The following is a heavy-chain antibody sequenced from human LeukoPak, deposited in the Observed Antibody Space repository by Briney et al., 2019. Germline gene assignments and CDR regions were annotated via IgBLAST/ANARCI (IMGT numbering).Heavy chain of an antibody. D-gene: IGHD6-19*01. CDR3: ARAYRSYSSGWYLGY. CDR2: INPNSGGT. J-gene: IGHJ4*02. Sequence: ASVKVSCKASGYTFTVFYMHWVRQAPGQGLEWMGWINPNSGGTNYAQKFQGRVTMTRDTSISTAYMELSRLRSDDTAVYYCARAYRSYSSGWYLGYWGQGTLVTVSS. V-gene: IGHV1-2*02. CDR1: GYTFTVFY.